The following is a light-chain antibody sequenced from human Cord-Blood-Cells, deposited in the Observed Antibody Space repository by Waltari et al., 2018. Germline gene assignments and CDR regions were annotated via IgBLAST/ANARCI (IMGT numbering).Light chain of an antibody. V-gene: IGLV2-11*01. J-gene: IGLJ3*02. CDR2: DVS. CDR1: SSAVGGYNY. CDR3: CSYAGSYTWV. Sequence: QSALTQPRSVSGSPGQPVTISCTGTSSAVGGYNYVSWYQQHPGKAPQLMIYDVSKRPSAVPDRFSGSKSGNTASLTISGSQAEDEADYYCCSYAGSYTWVFGGGTKLTVL.